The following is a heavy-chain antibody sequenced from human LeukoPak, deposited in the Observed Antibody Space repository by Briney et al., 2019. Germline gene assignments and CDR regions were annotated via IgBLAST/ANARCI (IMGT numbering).Heavy chain of an antibody. CDR3: VRGGIVGTTARIPLFDY. Sequence: PSETLSLTCTVSGGSISSYYWSWVRQPPGKGLEWIGYIYYSGSTNYNPSLKSRVTMSVDTYKNQFSLKLSSVTAADTAVYYCVRGGIVGTTARIPLFDYWGQGTLVTVSS. D-gene: IGHD1-26*01. J-gene: IGHJ4*02. CDR1: GGSISSYY. CDR2: IYYSGST. V-gene: IGHV4-59*01.